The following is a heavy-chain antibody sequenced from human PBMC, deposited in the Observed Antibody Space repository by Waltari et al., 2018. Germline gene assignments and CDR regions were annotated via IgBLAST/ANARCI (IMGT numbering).Heavy chain of an antibody. CDR3: AKWGHAHPHSDY. Sequence: QVQLVESGGGVVQPGRSLRLSCAASGFTFSSYGLHWVRQAPGKGLEWVAVLSYDGSNKYDADALKGRFTISRDNSKNTLYLQMNSLRAEDTAVYYCAKWGHAHPHSDYWGQGTLVTVSS. V-gene: IGHV3-30*18. CDR1: GFTFSSYG. J-gene: IGHJ4*02. D-gene: IGHD3-16*01. CDR2: LSYDGSNK.